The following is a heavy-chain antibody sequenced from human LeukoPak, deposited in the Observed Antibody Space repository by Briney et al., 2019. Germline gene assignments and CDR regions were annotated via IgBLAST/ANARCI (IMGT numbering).Heavy chain of an antibody. CDR1: GCSISSYY. CDR3: ARDHDYGDYVLPDHAFDI. CDR2: IYYSGST. J-gene: IGHJ3*02. Sequence: SETLSLTCTVSGCSISSYYWSWIRQPPGKGLEWIGYIYYSGSTNYNPSLKSRVTISVDTSKNQFSLKPSSVTAADTAVYYCARDHDYGDYVLPDHAFDIWGQGTMVTVSS. D-gene: IGHD4-17*01. V-gene: IGHV4-59*01.